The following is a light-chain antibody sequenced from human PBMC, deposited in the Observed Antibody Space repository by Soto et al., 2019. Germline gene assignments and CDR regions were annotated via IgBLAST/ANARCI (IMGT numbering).Light chain of an antibody. CDR1: QSISSW. Sequence: DIQMTQSPSTLSASVGDRVTITCRVSQSISSWLAWYQQKPGKAPKLLIYKASSLESGVPSRFSGSGSGTEFTLTISSLHPDDFATYYCQQYNSSPFTFGPGTKVDI. CDR2: KAS. J-gene: IGKJ3*01. CDR3: QQYNSSPFT. V-gene: IGKV1-5*03.